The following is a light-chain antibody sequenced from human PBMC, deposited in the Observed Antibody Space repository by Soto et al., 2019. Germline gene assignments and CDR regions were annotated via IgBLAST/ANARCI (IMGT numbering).Light chain of an antibody. CDR3: QQSSSTPWT. CDR1: QSISSY. J-gene: IGKJ1*01. Sequence: DIQMTQSPSSLSASVGDRVTITCRASQSISSYLNWYQQKPGKAPKLLIYAASSLQSGLPSRFSGSGSGTDFTLTISSLQPEDFATYYCQQSSSTPWTFGRGTKVEIK. CDR2: AAS. V-gene: IGKV1-39*01.